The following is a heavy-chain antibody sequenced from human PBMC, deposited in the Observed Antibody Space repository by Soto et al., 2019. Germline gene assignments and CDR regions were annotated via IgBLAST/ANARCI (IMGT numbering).Heavy chain of an antibody. CDR3: ARVGSSSWYVTWFDP. CDR2: IIPILGIA. CDR1: GGTFSSYT. V-gene: IGHV1-69*02. Sequence: SVKVSCKASGGTFSSYTISWVRQAPGQGLEWMGRIIPILGIANYAQKFQGRVTITADKSTSTAYMELSSLRSEDTAVYYCARVGSSSWYVTWFDPWGQGTLVTVSS. J-gene: IGHJ5*02. D-gene: IGHD6-13*01.